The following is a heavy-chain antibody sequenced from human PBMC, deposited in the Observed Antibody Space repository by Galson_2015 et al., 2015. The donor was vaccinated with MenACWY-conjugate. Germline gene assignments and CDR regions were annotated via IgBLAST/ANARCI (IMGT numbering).Heavy chain of an antibody. CDR2: IYYSGST. D-gene: IGHD3-16*02. Sequence: LSLTCTVSGGSISSSSYYWGWIRPPPGKGLEWIGSIYYSGSTYYNPSLKSRVTISVDTSKNQFSLKLSSVTAADTAVYYCARDKGFGGVIEWGQGTLVTVSS. CDR3: ARDKGFGGVIE. J-gene: IGHJ4*02. V-gene: IGHV4-39*07. CDR1: GGSISSSSYY.